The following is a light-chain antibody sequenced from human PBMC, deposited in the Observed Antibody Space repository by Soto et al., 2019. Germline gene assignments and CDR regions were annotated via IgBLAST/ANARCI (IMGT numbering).Light chain of an antibody. CDR3: LQYSSHSWT. CDR2: DAS. J-gene: IGKJ1*01. Sequence: DIQMTQSPSTLSASVGDRVTITCLASQGISSWLAWYQQKPGKAPELLIFDASNVKSGVSSRFSGSGSGTEFTLTISRLQPDDVATYYCLQYSSHSWTFGQGTKVDI. V-gene: IGKV1-5*01. CDR1: QGISSW.